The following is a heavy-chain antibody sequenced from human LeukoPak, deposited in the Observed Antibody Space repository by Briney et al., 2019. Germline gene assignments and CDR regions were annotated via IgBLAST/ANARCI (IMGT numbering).Heavy chain of an antibody. D-gene: IGHD3-22*01. V-gene: IGHV4-4*07. J-gene: IGHJ4*02. Sequence: PGGSLRLSCAAFGFSFSNYGMNWFRQPAGKGLEWIGRIYSSGNSYYNASLQSRVTMSVDTSKNQFSLRLSSVTAADTAVYYCARERYYDGSDNYFELGYWGQGTLVTVSS. CDR2: IYSSGNS. CDR3: ARERYYDGSDNYFELGY. CDR1: GFSFSNYG.